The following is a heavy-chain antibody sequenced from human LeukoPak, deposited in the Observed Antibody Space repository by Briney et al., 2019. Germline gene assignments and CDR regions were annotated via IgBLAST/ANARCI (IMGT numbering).Heavy chain of an antibody. D-gene: IGHD6-6*01. J-gene: IGHJ4*02. CDR3: ATGSYYFDY. CDR1: GFTFSSYA. V-gene: IGHV3-30-3*01. CDR2: ISYDGSNK. Sequence: SGGSLRLSCAASGFTFSSYAMHWVRQAPGKGLEWVAVISYDGSNKYYADSVKGRFTISRDNSKNTLYLQMNSLRAEDTAVYYCATGSYYFDYWGQGTLVTVSS.